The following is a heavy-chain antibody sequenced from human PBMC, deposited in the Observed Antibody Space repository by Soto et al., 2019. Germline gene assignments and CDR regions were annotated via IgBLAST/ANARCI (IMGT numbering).Heavy chain of an antibody. CDR1: GGTFSSYS. CDR2: IIPIFGTA. D-gene: IGHD4-17*01. J-gene: IGHJ3*01. Sequence: ASVKVSCKASGGTFSSYSISWVRQAPGQGLEWMGGIIPIFGTANYAQKFQGRVTITADESTSTVYMELSSLRSEDTAVYYCARDGLLNYGGNSVWGQGTMVTVSS. CDR3: ARDGLLNYGGNSV. V-gene: IGHV1-69*13.